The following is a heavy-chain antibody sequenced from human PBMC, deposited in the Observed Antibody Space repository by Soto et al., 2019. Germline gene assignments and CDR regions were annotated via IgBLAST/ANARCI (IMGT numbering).Heavy chain of an antibody. Sequence: QLQLQESGSGLVKPSQTLSLTCAVSGGSISSGGYSWSWIRQPPGKGLEWIGYIYHSGSTYYNPSLKSRVTISVDRSKNQFSLKLSSVTAADTAVYYCARARIQLWLYQYSFDYWGQGTLVTVSS. CDR1: GGSISSGGYS. D-gene: IGHD5-18*01. CDR2: IYHSGST. CDR3: ARARIQLWLYQYSFDY. V-gene: IGHV4-30-2*01. J-gene: IGHJ4*02.